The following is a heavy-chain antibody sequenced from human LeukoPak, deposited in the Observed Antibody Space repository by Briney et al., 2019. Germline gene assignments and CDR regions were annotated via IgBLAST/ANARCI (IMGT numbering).Heavy chain of an antibody. CDR3: ARGEGYCSSTSCYTFLFHYYYGMDV. J-gene: IGHJ6*02. CDR2: IKQDGSEK. Sequence: GGSLRLSCAASGFTFSSYWMSWVRQAPGKGLEWVANIKQDGSEKYYVDSVKGRFTISRDNAKNSLYLQMNSLRAEDTAVYYCARGEGYCSSTSCYTFLFHYYYGMDVWGQGTTVTVSS. D-gene: IGHD2-2*02. V-gene: IGHV3-7*01. CDR1: GFTFSSYW.